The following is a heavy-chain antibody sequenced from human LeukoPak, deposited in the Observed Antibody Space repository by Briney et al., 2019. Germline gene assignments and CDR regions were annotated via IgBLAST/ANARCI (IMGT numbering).Heavy chain of an antibody. J-gene: IGHJ4*02. CDR2: INSDGSWT. CDR3: VSFYEAY. V-gene: IGHV3-74*01. CDR1: GNYL. D-gene: IGHD2/OR15-2a*01. Sequence: GGSLRLSCAASGNYLMHWVRQAPGKGLVWVSHINSDGSWTSYADSVKGRFTISKDNAKNTVYLQMNNLRAEDTAVYYCVSFYEAYWGRGTLVTVSS.